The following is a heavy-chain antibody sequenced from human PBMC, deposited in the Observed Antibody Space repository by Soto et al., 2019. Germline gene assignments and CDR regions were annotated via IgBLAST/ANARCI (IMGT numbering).Heavy chain of an antibody. D-gene: IGHD5-12*01. Sequence: PSVKVSCKASGGTFSSYTISWVRQAPGQGLEWMGRIIPILGIANYAQKFQGRVTITADKSTSTAYMELSSLRSEDTAVYYCARGQCDCGYDSDGMDVWGQGATVTVSS. CDR1: GGTFSSYT. J-gene: IGHJ6*02. V-gene: IGHV1-69*02. CDR3: ARGQCDCGYDSDGMDV. CDR2: IIPILGIA.